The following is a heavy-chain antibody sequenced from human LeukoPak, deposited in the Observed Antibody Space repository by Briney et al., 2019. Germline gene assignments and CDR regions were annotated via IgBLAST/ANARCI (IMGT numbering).Heavy chain of an antibody. CDR3: ARVFTQGLQQVGAAADL. CDR2: ISYDGSNK. CDR1: GFTFSSYA. V-gene: IGHV3-30-3*01. D-gene: IGHD6-13*01. Sequence: GGSLRLSCAASGFTFSSYAMHWVRQAPGKGLEWVAVISYDGSNKYYADSVKGRFTISRDNSKNTLYLQMNSLRAEDTAVYYCARVFTQGLQQVGAAADLWGQGTLVTVSS. J-gene: IGHJ4*02.